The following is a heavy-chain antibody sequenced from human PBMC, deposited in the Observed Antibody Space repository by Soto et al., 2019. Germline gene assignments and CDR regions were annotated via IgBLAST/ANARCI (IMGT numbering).Heavy chain of an antibody. CDR1: GYTFTSYD. CDR3: AREYDFWSGYYAGNWFDP. V-gene: IGHV1-8*01. D-gene: IGHD3-3*01. J-gene: IGHJ5*02. CDR2: MNPNSGNT. Sequence: QVQLVQSGAEVKKPGASVKVSCKASGYTFTSYDINWVRQATGQGLEWMGWMNPNSGNTGYAQKFQGRVTRTRNTSISTAYMELSSLRSEDTAVYYCAREYDFWSGYYAGNWFDPWGQGTLVTVSS.